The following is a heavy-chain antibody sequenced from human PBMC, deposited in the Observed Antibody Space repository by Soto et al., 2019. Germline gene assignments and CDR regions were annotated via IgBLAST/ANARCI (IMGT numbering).Heavy chain of an antibody. D-gene: IGHD2-15*01. Sequence: GGSLRLSCAASGFTFSSYSMNWVRQAPWKGQEWVSYISSSSSTIYYADSVKGRSTISRDNAKNSLYLQMNSLRAEGTAVYYCLGYCSGGSGYAQTQDAFDIWGQGTMVTVPS. J-gene: IGHJ3*02. CDR1: GFTFSSYS. V-gene: IGHV3-48*01. CDR2: ISSSSSTI. CDR3: LGYCSGGSGYAQTQDAFDI.